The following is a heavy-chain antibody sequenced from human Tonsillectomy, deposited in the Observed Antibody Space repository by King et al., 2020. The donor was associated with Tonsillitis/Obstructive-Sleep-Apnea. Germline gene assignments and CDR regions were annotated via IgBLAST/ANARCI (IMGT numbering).Heavy chain of an antibody. D-gene: IGHD4-23*01. CDR2: MSYDGSKI. CDR1: RFTISAYT. CDR3: ARGENYGGTFYF. J-gene: IGHJ4*02. V-gene: IGHV3-30*04. Sequence: VQLVESGGGVVQPGRSLRLSCTASRFTISAYTMHWVRQAPGKGLEWVAVMSYDGSKIYYADSVQGRFTLSRDNSKNMVYLQMNSLRAEDTALYYCARGENYGGTFYFWGQGTLVTVSS.